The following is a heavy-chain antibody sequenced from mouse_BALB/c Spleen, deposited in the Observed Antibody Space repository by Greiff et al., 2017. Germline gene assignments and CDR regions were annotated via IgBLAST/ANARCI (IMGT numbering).Heavy chain of an antibody. D-gene: IGHD1-2*01. V-gene: IGHV5-4*02. CDR2: ISDGGSYT. CDR1: GFTFSDYY. CDR3: ARDLSLRRGEYFDV. Sequence: DVKLVESGGGLVKPGGSLKLSCAASGFTFSDYYMYWVRQTPEKRLEWVATISDGGSYTYYPDSVKGRFTISRDNAKNNLYLQMSSLKSEDTAMYYCARDLSLRRGEYFDVWGAGTTVTVSS. J-gene: IGHJ1*01.